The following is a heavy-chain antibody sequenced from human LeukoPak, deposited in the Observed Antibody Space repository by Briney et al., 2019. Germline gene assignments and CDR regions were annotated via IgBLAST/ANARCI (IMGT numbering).Heavy chain of an antibody. D-gene: IGHD4-17*01. V-gene: IGHV1-2*02. CDR1: GYTFTGYY. J-gene: IGHJ3*02. CDR2: INPNSGGT. Sequence: GASVKVSCKASGYTFTGYYMHWVRQAPGQGLEWMGWINPNSGGTNYALKFQGRVTMTRDTSISTAYMELSSLRSDDTAVYCCARVLYGDSYDAFDIWGQGTMVTVSS. CDR3: ARVLYGDSYDAFDI.